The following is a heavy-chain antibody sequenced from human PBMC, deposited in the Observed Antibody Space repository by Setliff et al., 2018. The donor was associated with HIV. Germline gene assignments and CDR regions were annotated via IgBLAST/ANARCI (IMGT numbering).Heavy chain of an antibody. Sequence: GSLRLSCAASGFTFSSYAMSWVRQPPGKGLEWIGEIYHSEYTNYNASLKSRVSMSVDKSKNQFSLKLTSVTAADTAVYYCARGHCSGTNCYGVDYYGMDVWGQGTTVTVSS. D-gene: IGHD2-2*01. J-gene: IGHJ6*02. V-gene: IGHV4-4*02. CDR2: IYHSEYT. CDR1: GFTFSSYAM. CDR3: ARGHCSGTNCYGVDYYGMDV.